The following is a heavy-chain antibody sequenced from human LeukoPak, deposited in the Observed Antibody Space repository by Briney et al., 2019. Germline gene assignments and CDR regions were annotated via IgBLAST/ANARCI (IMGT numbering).Heavy chain of an antibody. D-gene: IGHD4-11*01. CDR2: TYYRSKYYF. Sequence: SQTLSLTCAISGDSVSTNSAAWNWIRQSPSRGLEWLGRTYYRSKYYFDYAVSVKSRITINPDTSKNQFSLQLSSVPPEDTAVYYCARERLHDYSRTLDYWGQGTLVTVSS. CDR3: ARERLHDYSRTLDY. J-gene: IGHJ4*02. CDR1: GDSVSTNSAA. V-gene: IGHV6-1*01.